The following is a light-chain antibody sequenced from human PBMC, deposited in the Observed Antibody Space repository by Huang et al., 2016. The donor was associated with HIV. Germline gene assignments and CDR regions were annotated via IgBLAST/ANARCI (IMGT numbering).Light chain of an antibody. CDR1: QSILHSNGYNY. CDR3: MQAQQTPYT. J-gene: IGKJ2*01. V-gene: IGKV2-28*01. Sequence: DIVMTQSPLSLAVTPGEPASLSCRSSQSILHSNGYNYLDWYVQKPGQSPQLLIHMGSNRASGVPDRISGGGSGVEFTLKISRVEAEDVGVYYCMQAQQTPYTFGPGTKLEIK. CDR2: MGS.